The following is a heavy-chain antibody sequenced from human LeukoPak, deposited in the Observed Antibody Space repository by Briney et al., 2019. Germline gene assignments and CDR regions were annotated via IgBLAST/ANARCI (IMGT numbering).Heavy chain of an antibody. J-gene: IGHJ4*02. CDR2: INGNGITT. CDR3: AKALYGGNTV. CDR1: GFTFSIYA. D-gene: IGHD4-23*01. V-gene: IGHV3-23*01. Sequence: GGSVTLSCAVSGFTFSIYAMGWVRQAPGGGLGWVSSINGNGITTYYAASVKGRFTISRDKSENTLYLQMNSLRDEDTALYYCAKALYGGNTVWGQGTLVTVSS.